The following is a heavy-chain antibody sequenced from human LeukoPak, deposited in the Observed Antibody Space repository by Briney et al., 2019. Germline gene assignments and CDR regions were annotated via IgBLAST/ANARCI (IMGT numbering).Heavy chain of an antibody. J-gene: IGHJ4*02. Sequence: ASVKVSCKASGYTFTDYYIHWVRQAPGQGLEWMGWINPNTGDTDSAQKFQGWVTMTRDTSISTAYMELSGLKSDDTAVYYCARSFRTVTTTDYWGQGTLVTVSS. D-gene: IGHD4-17*01. CDR1: GYTFTDYY. V-gene: IGHV1-2*04. CDR2: INPNTGDT. CDR3: ARSFRTVTTTDY.